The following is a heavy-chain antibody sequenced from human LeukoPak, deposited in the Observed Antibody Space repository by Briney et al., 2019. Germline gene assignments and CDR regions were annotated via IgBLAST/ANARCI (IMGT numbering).Heavy chain of an antibody. J-gene: IGHJ5*02. CDR2: INPNSGGT. V-gene: IGHV1-2*02. CDR3: ARGAPYYGSGTYENWFDP. Sequence: ASVKVSCKASGYTFTGYFMHWVRQAPGQGLEWMGWINPNSGGTNYTQKFQDRVTMTRDTSISTAYMELSRLRSDDTAVYYCARGAPYYGSGTYENWFDPWGQGTLVTVSS. CDR1: GYTFTGYF. D-gene: IGHD3-10*01.